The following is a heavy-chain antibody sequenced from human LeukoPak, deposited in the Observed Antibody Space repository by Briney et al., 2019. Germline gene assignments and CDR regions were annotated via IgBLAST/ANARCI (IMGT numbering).Heavy chain of an antibody. J-gene: IGHJ6*02. Sequence: GGSLRLSCAASGFAFSSYNMNWVRQAPGKGLEWISYIGSSGSPTHYADSVGGRFTISRDNAKNSLYLQMNSLRDEDAAVYFCARRPYSDTSGRLSDVWGQGTTVTVSS. V-gene: IGHV3-48*02. CDR1: GFAFSSYN. CDR2: IGSSGSPT. CDR3: ARRPYSDTSGRLSDV. D-gene: IGHD3-22*01.